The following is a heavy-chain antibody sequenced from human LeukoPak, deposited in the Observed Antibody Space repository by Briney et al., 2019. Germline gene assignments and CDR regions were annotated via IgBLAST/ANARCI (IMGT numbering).Heavy chain of an antibody. J-gene: IGHJ4*02. CDR2: ISSSGSTI. D-gene: IGHD4-23*01. CDR1: GFTFSXXX. V-gene: IGHV3-11*01. Sequence: AXGFTFSXXXXXWIRXAPGXXXXXXXXISSSGSTIYYADSVKGRFTISRDNAKNSLYLQMNSLRAEDTAVYYCARPLGIGYGGNASDDYWGQGTLVTVSS. CDR3: ARPLGIGYGGNASDDY.